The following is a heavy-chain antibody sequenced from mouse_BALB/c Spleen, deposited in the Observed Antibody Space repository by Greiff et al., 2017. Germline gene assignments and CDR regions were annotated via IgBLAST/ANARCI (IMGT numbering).Heavy chain of an antibody. J-gene: IGHJ4*01. CDR1: GFSLTSYG. CDR2: IWSGGST. V-gene: IGHV2-2*02. D-gene: IGHD1-1*01. Sequence: VQLQQSGPGLVQPSQSLSITCTVSGFSLTSYGVHWVRQSPGKGLEWLGVIWSGGSTDYNAAFISRLSISKDNSKSQVFFKMNSLQANDTAIYYCATRDYYGYAMDYWGQGTSVTVSS. CDR3: ATRDYYGYAMDY.